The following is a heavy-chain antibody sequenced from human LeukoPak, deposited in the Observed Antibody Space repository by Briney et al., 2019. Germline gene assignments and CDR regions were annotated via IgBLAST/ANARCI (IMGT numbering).Heavy chain of an antibody. J-gene: IGHJ4*02. Sequence: GGSLRLSCAASGFTFSSYGMHWVRQAPGKGLEGVAVISYDGSNKYYADSVKGRFTISRDNSKNTLYLQMNSLRAEDTAFYYCVVTTRSRSFDYWGQGTLVTVSS. CDR3: VVTTRSRSFDY. CDR1: GFTFSSYG. V-gene: IGHV3-30*03. CDR2: ISYDGSNK. D-gene: IGHD1-1*01.